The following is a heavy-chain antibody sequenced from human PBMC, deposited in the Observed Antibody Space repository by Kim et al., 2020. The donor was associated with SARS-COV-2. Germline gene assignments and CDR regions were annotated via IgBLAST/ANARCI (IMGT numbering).Heavy chain of an antibody. CDR2: IYYSGST. Sequence: SETLSLTCTVSGGSISSSSYYWGWIRQPPGKGLEWIGSIYYSGSTYYNPSLKSRVTISVDTSKNQFSLKLSSVTAADTAVYYCARLYDFWSGSGWFDPWGQGTLVTVSS. D-gene: IGHD3-3*01. V-gene: IGHV4-39*01. J-gene: IGHJ5*02. CDR1: GGSISSSSYY. CDR3: ARLYDFWSGSGWFDP.